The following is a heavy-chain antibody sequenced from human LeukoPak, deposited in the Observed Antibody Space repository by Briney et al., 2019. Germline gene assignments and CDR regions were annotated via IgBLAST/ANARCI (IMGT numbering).Heavy chain of an antibody. J-gene: IGHJ4*02. Sequence: ASVKVSCKASGYTFTGYYKHWVRQAPGQGLEWMGRINPNSGGTNYAQKFQGRVTMTRDTSISTAYMELSRLRSDDTAVYYCARDTVTTNPSPSFDYWGQGTLVTVSS. V-gene: IGHV1-2*06. D-gene: IGHD4-17*01. CDR1: GYTFTGYY. CDR2: INPNSGGT. CDR3: ARDTVTTNPSPSFDY.